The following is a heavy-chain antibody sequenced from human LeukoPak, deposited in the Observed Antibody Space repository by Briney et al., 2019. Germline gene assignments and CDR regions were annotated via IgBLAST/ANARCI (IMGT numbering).Heavy chain of an antibody. D-gene: IGHD2/OR15-2a*01. Sequence: PSGTLSLTCSVSGDSITDYYWSWLRQSPGKGLEWVGSIYHSGSTNYNPSLKSRVTISLDSSKNQFSLKLSSVTAADTAVYYCARHLRIFPALCYFVYCGQGTLGTVAS. CDR3: ARHLRIFPALCYFVY. J-gene: IGHJ4*02. V-gene: IGHV4-59*08. CDR1: GDSITDYY. CDR2: IYHSGST.